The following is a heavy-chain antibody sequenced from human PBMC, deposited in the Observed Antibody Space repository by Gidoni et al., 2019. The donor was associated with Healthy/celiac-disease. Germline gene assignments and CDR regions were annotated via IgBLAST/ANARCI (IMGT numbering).Heavy chain of an antibody. CDR3: AREESLGGYGSGFDY. Sequence: QVQLQESGPGLVKPSETLSLTCTVSGVSISSYYWSWIRQPPGTGLEWIGYIYYSGSTNYNPSLKSRVTISVDTSKNQFSLKLSSVTAADTAVYYCAREESLGGYGSGFDYWGQGTLVTVSS. V-gene: IGHV4-59*01. CDR1: GVSISSYY. CDR2: IYYSGST. D-gene: IGHD3-10*01. J-gene: IGHJ4*02.